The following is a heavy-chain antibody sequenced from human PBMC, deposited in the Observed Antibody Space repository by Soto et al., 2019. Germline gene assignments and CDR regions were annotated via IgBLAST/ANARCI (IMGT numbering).Heavy chain of an antibody. Sequence: QIQLVQSGAEVAKPGASVRVSCKASGYTFTSYAISWVRRAPGQGLEWMGWISAYNGNTNYAQKVQGRVTMTTDTSTSTAYMELRILRSDDTAVYYCARGSGGLLWFGEQLDYWGQRTLVTVSS. D-gene: IGHD3-10*01. J-gene: IGHJ4*02. CDR2: ISAYNGNT. CDR3: ARGSGGLLWFGEQLDY. V-gene: IGHV1-18*01. CDR1: GYTFTSYA.